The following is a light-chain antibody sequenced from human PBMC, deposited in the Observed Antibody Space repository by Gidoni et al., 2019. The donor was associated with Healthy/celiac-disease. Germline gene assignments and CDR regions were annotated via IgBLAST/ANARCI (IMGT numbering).Light chain of an antibody. CDR3: SSYTSSSHVV. J-gene: IGLJ2*01. V-gene: IGLV2-14*01. CDR2: DVS. CDR1: SSDVGGYNY. Sequence: QSALTQPASVSGSPGPSITISCTGTSSDVGGYNYVSWYHQHPGKAPKLMIYDVSNRPSGVSNRFSGSKSGNTASLTISGLQAEDEADYYCSSYTSSSHVVFGGGTKLTVL.